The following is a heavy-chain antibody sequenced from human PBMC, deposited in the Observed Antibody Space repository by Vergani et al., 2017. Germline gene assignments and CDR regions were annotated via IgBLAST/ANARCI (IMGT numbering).Heavy chain of an antibody. V-gene: IGHV3-30*02. CDR3: AKDCEYYGSGSYCGS. CDR1: GFTFSSYG. J-gene: IGHJ5*02. CDR2: IRYDGSNK. Sequence: QVQLVESGGGVVQPGGSLRLSCAASGFTFSSYGMHWVRQAPGKGLEWVAFIRYDGSNKYYADSVKGRFTISRDNSKNTLYLQMNSLRAEDTAVYYCAKDCEYYGSGSYCGSWGQGILVTVSA. D-gene: IGHD3-10*01.